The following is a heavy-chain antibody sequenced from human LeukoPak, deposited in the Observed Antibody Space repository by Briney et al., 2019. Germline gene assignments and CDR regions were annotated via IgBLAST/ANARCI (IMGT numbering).Heavy chain of an antibody. CDR1: GFTFSSYG. CDR3: ARDPEVLAYYYDSSGYTNWFDP. D-gene: IGHD3-22*01. CDR2: IWYDGSNK. J-gene: IGHJ5*02. Sequence: PGKSLRLSCAASGFTFSSYGMHWVRQAPGKGLEWVAVIWYDGSNKYYADSVKGRFTISRDNSKNTLYLQMNSLRAEDTAVYYCARDPEVLAYYYDSSGYTNWFDPWGQGTLVTVSS. V-gene: IGHV3-33*01.